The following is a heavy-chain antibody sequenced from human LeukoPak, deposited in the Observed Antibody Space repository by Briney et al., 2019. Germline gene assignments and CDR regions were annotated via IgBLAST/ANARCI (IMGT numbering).Heavy chain of an antibody. CDR1: GFTFSDYF. J-gene: IGHJ4*02. CDR2: ISSSGDTI. Sequence: GVSLRLSCAASGFTFSDYFMCWIRQAPGKGLEWVSYISSSGDTIYYADSVKGRFTISRDNAKKFLFLQMNSLRAEDTAVYYCARDNTSPPDYWGQGTLVTVSS. V-gene: IGHV3-11*01. D-gene: IGHD2-2*01. CDR3: ARDNTSPPDY.